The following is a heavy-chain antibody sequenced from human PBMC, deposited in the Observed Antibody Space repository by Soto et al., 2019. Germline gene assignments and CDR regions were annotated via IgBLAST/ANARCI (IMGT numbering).Heavy chain of an antibody. V-gene: IGHV2-5*02. CDR3: AHSTIWGSYRSPFHS. CDR2: IYWDDDR. Sequence: QITLKESGPTLVKPTQTLTLTCAFSGFSLNITGMGVGWIRQPPGKALEWLALIYWDDDRRYSPSLKSRLTISRATSKAQVVLTLTNMDPVDTATYYWAHSTIWGSYRSPFHSWGQGTLVTVSS. J-gene: IGHJ4*02. CDR1: GFSLNITGMG. D-gene: IGHD3-16*02.